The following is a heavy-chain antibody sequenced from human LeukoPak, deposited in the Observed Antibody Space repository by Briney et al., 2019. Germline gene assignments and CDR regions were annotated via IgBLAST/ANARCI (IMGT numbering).Heavy chain of an antibody. CDR1: GFTFNTYE. CDR3: ARGGWNYVFNS. J-gene: IGHJ5*02. CDR2: ITSGGRTI. V-gene: IGHV3-48*03. D-gene: IGHD1-7*01. Sequence: GGSLRLSCAASGFTFNTYEMNWVRQAPGEGLEWVSYITSGGRTIYYADYVKGRFTISRDNAKNSLYLQMNSLRAEETAVYYCARGGWNYVFNSWGQGTLVTVSS.